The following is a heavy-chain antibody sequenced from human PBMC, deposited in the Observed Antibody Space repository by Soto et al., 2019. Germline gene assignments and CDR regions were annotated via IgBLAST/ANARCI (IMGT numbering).Heavy chain of an antibody. J-gene: IGHJ4*02. CDR2: VSGYNGNT. D-gene: IGHD6-13*01. V-gene: IGHV1-18*01. CDR3: ARGLYSSSWHGEIY. Sequence: VQLVQSGPEVKKPGASVKVSCKASGYTFTSYGITWVRQAPGQGLEWMGWVSGYNGNTEYAQNFQGKVNIIADKSTSTAYLELRSLRSDDTALYYCARGLYSSSWHGEIYWCQGTLVTVSS. CDR1: GYTFTSYG.